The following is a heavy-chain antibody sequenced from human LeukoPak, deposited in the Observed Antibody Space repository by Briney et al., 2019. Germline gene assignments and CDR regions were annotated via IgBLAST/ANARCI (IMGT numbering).Heavy chain of an antibody. CDR2: IIPIFGTA. Sequence: GASVKVSCKASGGTFSSYAISWVRQAPGQGLEWMGRIIPIFGTANYAQKFQGRVTITTDESTSTAYMELSSLRSEDTAVYYCARDRKQWQVRLYAFDIWGQGTMVTVSS. CDR3: ARDRKQWQVRLYAFDI. J-gene: IGHJ3*02. V-gene: IGHV1-69*05. D-gene: IGHD6-19*01. CDR1: GGTFSSYA.